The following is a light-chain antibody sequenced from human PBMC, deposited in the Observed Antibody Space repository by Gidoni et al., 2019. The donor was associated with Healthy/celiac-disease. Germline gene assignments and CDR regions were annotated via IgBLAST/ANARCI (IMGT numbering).Light chain of an antibody. V-gene: IGLV4-69*01. J-gene: IGLJ3*02. Sequence: QLVLTQSPSASASLAASVKLTCTLSSVHSSYAIAWHQQQPEKGPRYLMKLNSDGSHSKGDGIPDRFSGSSSGAERYLTISSLQSEDEADYYCQTWGTGFWVFGGGTKLTVL. CDR1: SVHSSYA. CDR3: QTWGTGFWV. CDR2: LNSDGSH.